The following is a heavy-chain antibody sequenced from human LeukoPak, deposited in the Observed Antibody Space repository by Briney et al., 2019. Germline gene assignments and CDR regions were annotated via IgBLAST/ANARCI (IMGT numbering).Heavy chain of an antibody. V-gene: IGHV4-34*01. CDR2: INHSGST. CDR3: ARRAYYYYYYMDV. J-gene: IGHJ6*03. CDR1: GGSFSGYY. Sequence: SETLSLTCAVYGGSFSGYYWSWIRQPPGKGLEWIGEINHSGSTNYNPSLKSRVTISVDTSKNQFSLKLSSVTAADTAVYYCARRAYYYYYYMDVWGKGTTVTISS.